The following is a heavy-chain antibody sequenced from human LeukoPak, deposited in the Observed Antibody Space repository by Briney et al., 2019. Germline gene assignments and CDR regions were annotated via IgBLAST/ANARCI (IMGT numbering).Heavy chain of an antibody. V-gene: IGHV4-59*08. J-gene: IGHJ6*02. D-gene: IGHD3-10*01. CDR2: IYCSGST. Sequence: PSETLSLTCTVSGGSISGYYWSWIRQPPGKGLEWIGYIYCSGSTNYNPSLKSRVTISVDTSKNQFSLKLSSVTAADTAVYYCASHPLRGGYYYGMDVWGQGTTVTVSS. CDR1: GGSISGYY. CDR3: ASHPLRGGYYYGMDV.